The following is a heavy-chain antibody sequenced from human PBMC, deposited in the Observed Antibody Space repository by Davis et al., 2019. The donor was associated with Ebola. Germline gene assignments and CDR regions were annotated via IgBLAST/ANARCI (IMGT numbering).Heavy chain of an antibody. J-gene: IGHJ4*02. D-gene: IGHD3-10*01. CDR1: GFTFSSYA. V-gene: IGHV3-30*04. CDR2: ISYDGSNK. CDR3: AREVGSTFRGLEYYFDS. Sequence: PGGSLRLSCAASGFTFSSYAMHWVRQAPGKGLEWVAVISYDGSNKYYADSVKGRFTISRDNAKNTLYLQMNSLRAEDTAVYYCAREVGSTFRGLEYYFDSWGQGTLVTVSS.